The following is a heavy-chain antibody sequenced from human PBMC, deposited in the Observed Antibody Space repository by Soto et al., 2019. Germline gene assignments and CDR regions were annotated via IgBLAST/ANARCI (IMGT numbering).Heavy chain of an antibody. D-gene: IGHD3-3*01. CDR2: IKSKTDGGTT. CDR3: TTEKTAIFGVVIIPG. Sequence: GGSRRLSCAASGFTFSNAWMSWVRQAPGKGLEWVGRIKSKTDGGTTDYAAPVKGRFTISRDDSKNTLYLQMNSLKTEDTAVYYCTTEKTAIFGVVIIPGWGQGTLVTVSS. J-gene: IGHJ4*02. CDR1: GFTFSNAW. V-gene: IGHV3-15*01.